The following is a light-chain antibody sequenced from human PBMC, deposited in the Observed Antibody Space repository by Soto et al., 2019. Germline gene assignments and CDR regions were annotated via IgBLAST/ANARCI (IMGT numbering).Light chain of an antibody. CDR3: SSYTSKTAV. CDR2: DVS. V-gene: IGLV2-14*01. CDR1: SSDIGRYNY. Sequence: QSALTQPASVSGSPGQSITISCTGTSSDIGRYNYVSWYQQHPGKAPKVMISDVSNRPSGVSDRFSGSKAGNTAPLTISGLQAEDEADYYCSSYTSKTAVFGTGTKLTV. J-gene: IGLJ1*01.